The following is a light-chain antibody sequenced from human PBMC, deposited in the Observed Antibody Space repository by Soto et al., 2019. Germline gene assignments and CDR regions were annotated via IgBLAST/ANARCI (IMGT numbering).Light chain of an antibody. CDR1: QSVSSN. CDR3: QQDNSWRT. V-gene: IGKV3-15*01. J-gene: IGKJ1*01. Sequence: EIVMTQSPATLSVSPGERATLSCRASQSVSSNLAWYQQKPGQAPRLLIYGASTRATGIPARFSGSGSGTEFTITISSLQSEDFAVYYCQQDNSWRTFGQGNKVEIK. CDR2: GAS.